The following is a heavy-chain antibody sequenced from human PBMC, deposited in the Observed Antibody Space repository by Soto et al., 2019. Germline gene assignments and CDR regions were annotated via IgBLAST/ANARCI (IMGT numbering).Heavy chain of an antibody. CDR2: ISAYNGNT. J-gene: IGHJ4*02. CDR1: GYTFTSYG. CDR3: ARESLRFLEWLSYRPTASDY. D-gene: IGHD3-3*01. V-gene: IGHV1-18*01. Sequence: QVQLVQSGAEVKKPGASVKVSCKASGYTFTSYGISWVRQAPGQGLEWMGWISAYNGNTNYAQKLQGRVTMTTDTSTSTAYMELRSLRSDDTAVYYCARESLRFLEWLSYRPTASDYWGQGTLVTVSS.